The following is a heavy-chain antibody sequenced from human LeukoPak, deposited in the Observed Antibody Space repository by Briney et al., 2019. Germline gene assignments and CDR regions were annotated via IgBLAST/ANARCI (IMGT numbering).Heavy chain of an antibody. V-gene: IGHV4-30-4*01. Sequence: SQTLSLTCTVAGGSISSGDYYWSWIRQPPGKGLEWIGYIYYSGSTYYNPSLKSRVTISVDTSKNQFSLKLSSVTAADTAVYYCARDTGYCSSTSCNESWFDPWGQGTLVTISS. CDR3: ARDTGYCSSTSCNESWFDP. CDR2: IYYSGST. CDR1: GGSISSGDYY. D-gene: IGHD2-2*01. J-gene: IGHJ5*02.